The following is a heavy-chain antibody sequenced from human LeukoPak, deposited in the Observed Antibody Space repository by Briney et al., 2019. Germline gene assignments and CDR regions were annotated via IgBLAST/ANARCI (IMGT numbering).Heavy chain of an antibody. CDR2: ISGSGGST. CDR1: GFTFSSYA. Sequence: GGSLRLSCAASGFTFSSYAMSWVRQAPGKGLEWVSAISGSGGSTYYADSVKGRFTISRDNSKNTLYLQMNSLRAEDTAVYYCARVRYSSGSFFDYWGQGTLVTVSS. CDR3: ARVRYSSGSFFDY. D-gene: IGHD6-19*01. V-gene: IGHV3-23*01. J-gene: IGHJ4*02.